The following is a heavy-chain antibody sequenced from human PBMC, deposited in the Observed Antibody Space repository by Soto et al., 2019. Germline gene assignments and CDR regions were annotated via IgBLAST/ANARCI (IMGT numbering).Heavy chain of an antibody. CDR2: ISAYNGNT. CDR1: GYTFTSYG. CDR3: AREPYYYDSSGYPDY. D-gene: IGHD3-22*01. J-gene: IGHJ4*02. Sequence: ASVKVSCKASGYTFTSYGISWVRQAPGQGLEWMGWISAYNGNTNYAQKLQGRVTMTTDTSTSTAYMELRSLRSDDTAVYYCAREPYYYDSSGYPDYWGQGTLVTVSS. V-gene: IGHV1-18*01.